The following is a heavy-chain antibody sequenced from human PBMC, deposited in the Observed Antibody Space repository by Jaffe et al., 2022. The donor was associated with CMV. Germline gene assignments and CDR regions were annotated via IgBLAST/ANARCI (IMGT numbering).Heavy chain of an antibody. CDR2: VNGGNDGT. CDR1: GYTFTNHA. CDR3: SRVDSSGSYSHDY. J-gene: IGHJ4*02. D-gene: IGHD3-10*01. V-gene: IGHV1-3*01. Sequence: QVQLVQSGAEVKKPGASVKVSCKTSGYTFTNHAVHWVRQAPGQRLEWMGWVNGGNDGTDYSRKFQGRVTMTRDASASTVYMELSSLRSEDTAVYFCSRVDSSGSYSHDYWGQGTLVTVSS.